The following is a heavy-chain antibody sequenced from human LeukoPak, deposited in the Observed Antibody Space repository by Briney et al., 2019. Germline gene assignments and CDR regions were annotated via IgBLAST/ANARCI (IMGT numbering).Heavy chain of an antibody. D-gene: IGHD4-17*01. Sequence: ASVKVSCMASGYTFTGYYMHWVRQAPGQGPEWMGWINAGNGNRKYSPNFEGRVTITRDTPASTAYMELSSLRSEDTAVYYCARETTVFFDYWGQGTLVTVSS. CDR2: INAGNGNR. V-gene: IGHV1-3*01. CDR3: ARETTVFFDY. J-gene: IGHJ4*02. CDR1: GYTFTGYY.